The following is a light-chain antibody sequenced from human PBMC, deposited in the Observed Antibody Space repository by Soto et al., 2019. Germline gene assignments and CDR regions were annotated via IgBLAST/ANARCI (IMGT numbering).Light chain of an antibody. V-gene: IGKV1-39*01. Sequence: IQMTQSPSSLSASVGDRVTITCRAGQSISRYLNWYEQKPGKAHKLLIFGASTLQSGVQSRFSGTGSGTEFTLTIRSLQPEDFATYYCKQSYGTVVTFGQGTKVDIK. CDR1: QSISRY. J-gene: IGKJ1*01. CDR3: KQSYGTVVT. CDR2: GAS.